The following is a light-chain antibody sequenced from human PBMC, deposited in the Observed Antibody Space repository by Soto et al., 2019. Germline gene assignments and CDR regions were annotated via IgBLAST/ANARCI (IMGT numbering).Light chain of an antibody. CDR3: QQSYSTPPWT. Sequence: IQLTQSPSSLSASAGDRFTITCRASQGISSYLVWYQQKPGKAPKLLIYAASTLQSGVPSRFSGSESGTDFTLTIRSLQPEDFATYFCQQSYSTPPWTFGQGTKVDIK. CDR2: AAS. J-gene: IGKJ1*01. CDR1: QGISSY. V-gene: IGKV1-9*01.